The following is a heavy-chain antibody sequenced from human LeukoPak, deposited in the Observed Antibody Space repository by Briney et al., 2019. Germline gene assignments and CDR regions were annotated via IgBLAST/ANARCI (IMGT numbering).Heavy chain of an antibody. V-gene: IGHV1-2*04. CDR3: ARSRDSSSWYWDY. J-gene: IGHJ4*02. D-gene: IGHD6-13*01. CDR1: GYTFTGYY. CDR2: INPNSGGT. Sequence: ASLKVSCKASGYTFTGYYMHWVRQAPGQGLEWMGWINPNSGGTNYAQKFQGWVTMTRDTSISTAYMELSRLRSDDTAVYYCARSRDSSSWYWDYWGQGTLVTVSS.